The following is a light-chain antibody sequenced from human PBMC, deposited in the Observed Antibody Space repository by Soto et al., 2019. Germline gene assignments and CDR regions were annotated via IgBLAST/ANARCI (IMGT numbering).Light chain of an antibody. Sequence: DIQMTQSPSSLSASVGARVTITCRANQAISNYLAWYQQRPGKVPQVLIYAASTLQPGVPSRFSGRGSGSDFTLTISSLQPEDVATYYCQRYNAAPYTFGQGTKVEI. CDR3: QRYNAAPYT. CDR1: QAISNY. CDR2: AAS. J-gene: IGKJ2*01. V-gene: IGKV1-27*01.